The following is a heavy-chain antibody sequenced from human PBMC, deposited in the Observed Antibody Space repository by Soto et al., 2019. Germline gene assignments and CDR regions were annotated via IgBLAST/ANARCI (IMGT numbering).Heavy chain of an antibody. CDR3: ARVTLNCSGGSCYSSYYYYMDV. CDR2: IIPILGIA. Sequence: QVQLVQSGSEVKKPGSSVKVSCKASGGTLSSYTISWVRQAPGQGLEVMGRIIPILGIANYAQKFQVRVTITTHKSTSTAYMELSSLRSEDTAVYYCARVTLNCSGGSCYSSYYYYMDVWVKGTTVTVSS. D-gene: IGHD2-15*01. V-gene: IGHV1-69*02. J-gene: IGHJ6*03. CDR1: GGTLSSYT.